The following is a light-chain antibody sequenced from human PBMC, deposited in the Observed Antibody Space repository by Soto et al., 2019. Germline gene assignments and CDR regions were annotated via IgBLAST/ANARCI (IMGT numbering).Light chain of an antibody. V-gene: IGLV1-44*01. CDR3: ASWEDSLNGWV. CDR2: SDG. J-gene: IGLJ3*02. CDR1: SSNVGSNT. Sequence: QSVLTQPPSASGTPGQRVTISCSGSSSNVGSNTISWYQQLPGTAPKVLIYSDGQRPSGVPDRFSGSRSGSSASLAISGLQSGDEGDYYCASWEDSLNGWVIGGGTKLTVI.